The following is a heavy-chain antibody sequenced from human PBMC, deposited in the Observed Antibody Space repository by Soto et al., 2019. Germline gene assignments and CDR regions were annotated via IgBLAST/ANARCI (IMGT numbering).Heavy chain of an antibody. CDR3: ARDHGVSPAAPFATDV. D-gene: IGHD2-2*01. J-gene: IGHJ6*02. CDR1: GGTFSSYT. V-gene: IGHV1-69*04. Sequence: ASVKVSCKASGGTFSSYTISWVRQAPGQGLEWMGRIIPILGIANYAQKFQGRVTITADKSTSTAYMELSSLRSEDTAVYYCARDHGVSPAAPFATDVWCPGLMVT. CDR2: IIPILGIA.